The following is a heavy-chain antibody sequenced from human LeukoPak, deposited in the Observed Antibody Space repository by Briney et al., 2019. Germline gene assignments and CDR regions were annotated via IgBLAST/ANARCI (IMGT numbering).Heavy chain of an antibody. Sequence: GGSLRLSCAASGFTFSSYAMHWVRQAPGKGLEWVAVISYDGSNKYYADSVKGRFTISRDNSKNTLYLQMDSLRAEDTAVYYCAREAAGGAFDIWGQGTMVTVSS. J-gene: IGHJ3*02. V-gene: IGHV3-30*01. D-gene: IGHD3-10*01. CDR1: GFTFSSYA. CDR3: AREAAGGAFDI. CDR2: ISYDGSNK.